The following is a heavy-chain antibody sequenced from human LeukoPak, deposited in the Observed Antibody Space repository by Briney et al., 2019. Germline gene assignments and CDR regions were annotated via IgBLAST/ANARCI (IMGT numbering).Heavy chain of an antibody. J-gene: IGHJ4*02. D-gene: IGHD3-10*01. CDR1: GGSFSGYY. CDR3: ARARITMVRGVIAPFYY. Sequence: SETLSLTCAVYGGSFSGYYWSWIRQPPGKGLEWIGEINHSGSTNYNPSLKSRVTISVDTSKNQFSLKLSSVTAADTAVYYCARARITMVRGVIAPFYYWDQGTLVTVSS. CDR2: INHSGST. V-gene: IGHV4-34*01.